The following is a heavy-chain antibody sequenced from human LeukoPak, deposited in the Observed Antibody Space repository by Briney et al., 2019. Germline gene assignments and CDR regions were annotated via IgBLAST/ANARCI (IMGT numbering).Heavy chain of an antibody. Sequence: PGGSLRLSCAASGFTFDDYGMSWVRQAPGKGLEWVSGIYWNGGSTGYADSVKGRFTISRDNAKNSLYLQMNSLRAEDTALYYCARGGKAMVTLSYYYYYMDVWGKGTTVTVSS. V-gene: IGHV3-20*04. CDR3: ARGGKAMVTLSYYYYYMDV. CDR1: GFTFDDYG. J-gene: IGHJ6*03. D-gene: IGHD5-18*01. CDR2: IYWNGGST.